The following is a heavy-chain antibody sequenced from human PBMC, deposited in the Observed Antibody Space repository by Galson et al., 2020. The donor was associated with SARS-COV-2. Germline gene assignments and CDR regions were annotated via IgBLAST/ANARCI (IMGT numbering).Heavy chain of an antibody. D-gene: IGHD3-16*01. CDR2: INSEGGRT. Sequence: GESLKISCAASGFPFSTYWMHWVRQAPGKGLVWVARINSEGGRTIYADSVKGRFTISRDNAKNTLYLQMNSVRAEDTAAYFCAREGEDTWYDYVMAAWCQGTTVTVSS. CDR3: AREGEDTWYDYVMAA. J-gene: IGHJ6*02. CDR1: GFPFSTYW. V-gene: IGHV3-74*01.